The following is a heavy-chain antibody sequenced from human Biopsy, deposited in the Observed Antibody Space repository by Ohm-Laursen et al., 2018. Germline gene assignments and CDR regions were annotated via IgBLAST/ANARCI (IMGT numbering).Heavy chain of an antibody. D-gene: IGHD3-9*01. Sequence: SSVKVSCNAPGGTFSNYGVNWVRQAPGQGLEWLGGNIPILGTGNYAQKFQDRVTVAADTSTGTATMELRSLRSDDTAMYYCATKLTGYFHHWGQGTLVIVSS. CDR2: NIPILGTG. CDR3: ATKLTGYFHH. V-gene: IGHV1-69*06. J-gene: IGHJ1*01. CDR1: GGTFSNYG.